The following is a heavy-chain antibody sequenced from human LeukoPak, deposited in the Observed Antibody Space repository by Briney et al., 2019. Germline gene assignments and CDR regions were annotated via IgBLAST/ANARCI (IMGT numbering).Heavy chain of an antibody. CDR1: GGSLSSGSYY. CDR2: IYTSGST. V-gene: IGHV4-61*02. Sequence: SETLSLTCTVSGGSLSSGSYYWSWIRQPAGKGLEWIGRIYTSGSTNYNPSLKSRVTISVDTSKNQFSLKLSSVTAADTAVYYCARVSYYYGSSGYLYYFDYWGQGTLVTVSS. J-gene: IGHJ4*02. CDR3: ARVSYYYGSSGYLYYFDY. D-gene: IGHD3-22*01.